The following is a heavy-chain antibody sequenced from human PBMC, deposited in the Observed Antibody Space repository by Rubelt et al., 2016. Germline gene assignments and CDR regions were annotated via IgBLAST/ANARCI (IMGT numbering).Heavy chain of an antibody. CDR2: VKQDGSDK. CDR3: AQDRYVSSGRDDY. D-gene: IGHD1-26*01. Sequence: EARLLESGGGLVQPGGSQRLSCAASGFTFSSHDMSWVRQAPGKGLGWVANVKQDGSDKHYVESVKGRFTVHGDNAKKVLVLQMNSLRAEDTAVYYCAQDRYVSSGRDDYWGHGTLVTVSS. J-gene: IGHJ4*01. CDR1: GFTFSSHD. V-gene: IGHV3-7*01.